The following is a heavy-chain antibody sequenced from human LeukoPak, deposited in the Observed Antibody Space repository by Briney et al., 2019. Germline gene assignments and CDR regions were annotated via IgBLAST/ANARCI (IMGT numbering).Heavy chain of an antibody. V-gene: IGHV4-34*01. CDR3: ARDVRDANTWSTLYSFDI. D-gene: IGHD2-2*01. CDR2: INHSGIT. Sequence: SETLSLTCAVYGESFSGYNWTWIRQPPGKGLEWIGEINHSGITNYNPSLKSRVTISVDTSKNQFSLKLTSVTAADTAVYYCARDVRDANTWSTLYSFDIWGQGTMVTVSS. J-gene: IGHJ3*02. CDR1: GESFSGYN.